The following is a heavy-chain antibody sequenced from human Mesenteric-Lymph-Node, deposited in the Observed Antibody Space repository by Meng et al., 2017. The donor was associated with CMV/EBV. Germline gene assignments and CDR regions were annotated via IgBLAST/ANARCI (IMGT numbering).Heavy chain of an antibody. CDR1: GFTFRSYW. CDR2: IKQDGSEK. J-gene: IGHJ6*02. D-gene: IGHD2-2*01. V-gene: IGHV3-7*01. CDR3: AKDRMESCSSASCYYGMDV. Sequence: GESLKISCAASGFTFRSYWMTWVRQAPGMGLEWVANIKQDGSEKYYVDSVKGRFTISRDNAKNSLFLQMDSLRGEDTAVYYCAKDRMESCSSASCYYGMDVWGQGTTVTVSS.